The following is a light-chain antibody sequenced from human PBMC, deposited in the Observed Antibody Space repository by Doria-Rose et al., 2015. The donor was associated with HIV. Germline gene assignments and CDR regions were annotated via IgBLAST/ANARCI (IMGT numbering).Light chain of an antibody. CDR2: KAS. J-gene: IGKJ1*01. CDR3: QHFDKYFSWT. V-gene: IGKV1-5*03. Sequence: AQSPSTLSASVGDRVTITCRASQSISNWLAWYQQEPGQAPKLLIYKASTLQSAVPSRFRGSGSGTEFTLTINSLQPDDFATYYCQHFDKYFSWTFGHGTKVDIK. CDR1: QSISNW.